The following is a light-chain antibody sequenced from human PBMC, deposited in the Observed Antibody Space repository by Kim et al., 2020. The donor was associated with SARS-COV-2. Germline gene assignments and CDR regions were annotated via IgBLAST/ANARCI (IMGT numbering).Light chain of an antibody. CDR2: EKN. J-gene: IGLJ3*02. Sequence: ALGQTVRITCQGDSLRSYYASWDQQKPGQAPVIVMYEKNERPAGITDRCFGSRSENTASLTIAGAQAEEEADDYCNSRESSGNHLVFGGGTQLTVL. CDR3: NSRESSGNHLV. V-gene: IGLV3-19*01. CDR1: SLRSYY.